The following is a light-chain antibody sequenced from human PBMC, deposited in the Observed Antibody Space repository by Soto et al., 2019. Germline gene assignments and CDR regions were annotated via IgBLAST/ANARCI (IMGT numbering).Light chain of an antibody. CDR1: QSVSRRY. J-gene: IGKJ2*01. V-gene: IGKV3-20*01. CDR2: GAS. CDR3: QQYGSSPPT. Sequence: EIVLTQSPGTLSMSPGERATLSCRASQSVSRRYLAWYQKKPGQAPRLLIYGASSGASGIPDRFSGSACGTEFTLTISRLEPEDFATYYCQQYGSSPPTFGQGTRLEIK.